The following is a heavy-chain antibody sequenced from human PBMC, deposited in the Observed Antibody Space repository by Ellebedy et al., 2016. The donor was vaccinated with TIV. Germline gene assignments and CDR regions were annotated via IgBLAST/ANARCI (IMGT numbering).Heavy chain of an antibody. V-gene: IGHV5-51*01. J-gene: IGHJ3*02. CDR2: IYPGDSDT. Sequence: KVSXXGSGYSFTSYWIGWVRQMPGKGLEWMGIIYPGDSDTRYSPSFQGQVTISADKSISTAYLQWSSLKASDTAMYYCAIGSAVAGTDAFDIWGQGTMVTVSS. CDR3: AIGSAVAGTDAFDI. D-gene: IGHD6-19*01. CDR1: GYSFTSYW.